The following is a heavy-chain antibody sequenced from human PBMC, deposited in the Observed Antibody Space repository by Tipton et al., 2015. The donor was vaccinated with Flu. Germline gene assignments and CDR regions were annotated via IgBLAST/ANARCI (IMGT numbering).Heavy chain of an antibody. J-gene: IGHJ5*02. Sequence: GLVKPSETLSLTCTVSGGSISSSSYHWGWIRQPPGKGLEWIGSIYYSGTTYYKSSLKSRVSISVDRSKNHFSLKVSSVTAADTAVYYCARRQYSSSPFDPWGQGTLVTVSS. D-gene: IGHD6-6*01. CDR2: IYYSGTT. V-gene: IGHV4-39*01. CDR3: ARRQYSSSPFDP. CDR1: GGSISSSSYH.